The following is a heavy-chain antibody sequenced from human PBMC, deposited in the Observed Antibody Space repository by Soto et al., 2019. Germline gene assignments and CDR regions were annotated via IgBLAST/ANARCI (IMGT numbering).Heavy chain of an antibody. CDR3: AKDPQQLVYYYYGMDV. V-gene: IGHV3-30*18. D-gene: IGHD6-13*01. CDR2: ISYDGSNK. Sequence: SLRLSCAASGFTFSSYGMHWVRQAPGKGLEWVAVISYDGSNKYYADSVKGRFTISRDNSKNTLYLQMNSLRAEDTAVYYCAKDPQQLVYYYYGMDVWGQGTTVTVSS. CDR1: GFTFSSYG. J-gene: IGHJ6*02.